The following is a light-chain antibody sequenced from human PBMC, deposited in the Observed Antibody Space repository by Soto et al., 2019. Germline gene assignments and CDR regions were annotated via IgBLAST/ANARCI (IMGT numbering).Light chain of an antibody. CDR3: QHYNTYSKA. J-gene: IGKJ2*01. CDR2: DGS. CDR1: QSVAYW. Sequence: DIQMTQSPSTLSTSVGARVTITCRASQSVAYWLAWYQQKPGKAPSLLIYDGSTLATGVPPRFSGGGFGTEFTLNISSVQPDDSALYYCQHYNTYSKAFGPGTRVESK. V-gene: IGKV1-5*01.